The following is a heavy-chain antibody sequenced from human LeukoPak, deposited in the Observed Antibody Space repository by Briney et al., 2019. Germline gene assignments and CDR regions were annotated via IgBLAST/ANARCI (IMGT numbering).Heavy chain of an antibody. V-gene: IGHV3-7*03. D-gene: IGHD2-15*01. J-gene: IGHJ4*02. CDR1: GFTLSSYW. CDR3: VRGNPFGGY. CDR2: IKQDGSEI. Sequence: GGSLRLSCAASGFTLSSYWMIWVRQAPGKGLEWVANIKQDGSEISYVDSVKGRFTISRDNAKNSLYLQMNSLRAEDTAAYYCVRGNPFGGYWGQGTLVTVSS.